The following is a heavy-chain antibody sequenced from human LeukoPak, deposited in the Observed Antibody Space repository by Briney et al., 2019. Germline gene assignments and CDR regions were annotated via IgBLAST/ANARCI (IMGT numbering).Heavy chain of an antibody. CDR3: AADTSSSWYDVYYYYMDV. CDR2: IVVGSGNT. Sequence: SVEVSCKASGSTFTSSAVQWVRQARGQRLEWIGWIVVGSGNTNYAQKFQERVTITRDMSTSTAYMELSSLRSEDTAVYYCAADTSSSWYDVYYYYMDVWGKGTTVTVSS. D-gene: IGHD6-13*01. CDR1: GSTFTSSA. V-gene: IGHV1-58*01. J-gene: IGHJ6*03.